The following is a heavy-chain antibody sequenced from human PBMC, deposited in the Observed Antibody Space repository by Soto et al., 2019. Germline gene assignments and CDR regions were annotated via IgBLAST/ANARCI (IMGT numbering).Heavy chain of an antibody. D-gene: IGHD6-13*01. CDR2: INSGSTSI. CDR3: ARLYSTSTVSRWFDP. CDR1: GFIFSTYS. V-gene: IGHV3-48*02. Sequence: EVQLVESGGGLVQPGGSLRLSCAASGFIFSTYSMNWVRQAPGKGLEWNSFINSGSTSIYYADSVRGRFTIYRDNAANSLVLQRNSLRDEDTAVYYCARLYSTSTVSRWFDPWCQGTLVTVSS. J-gene: IGHJ5*02.